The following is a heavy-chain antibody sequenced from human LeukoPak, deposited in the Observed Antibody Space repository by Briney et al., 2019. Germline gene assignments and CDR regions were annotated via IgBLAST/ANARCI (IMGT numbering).Heavy chain of an antibody. Sequence: PGGSLRLSCAASGFTFSSYSMNWVRQAPGKGLERDSSISSSSSYIYYADSVKGRFTISRDNAKNSLYLQMNSLRAEDTAVYYCARDGRVTVGATRYGYWGQGTLVTVSS. D-gene: IGHD1-26*01. V-gene: IGHV3-21*01. J-gene: IGHJ4*02. CDR3: ARDGRVTVGATRYGY. CDR1: GFTFSSYS. CDR2: ISSSSSYI.